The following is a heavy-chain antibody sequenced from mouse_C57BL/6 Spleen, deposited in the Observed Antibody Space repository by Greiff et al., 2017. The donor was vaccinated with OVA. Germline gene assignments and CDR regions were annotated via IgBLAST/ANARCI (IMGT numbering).Heavy chain of an antibody. D-gene: IGHD6-2*01. CDR3: ARSDSQDWYFDV. CDR1: GYTFTSYW. V-gene: IGHV1-55*01. J-gene: IGHJ1*03. Sequence: QVQLQQPGAELVKPGASVKMSCKASGYTFTSYWITWVKQRPGQGLEWIGDIYPGSGSTNYNEKFKSKATLTVDTSSSTAYMQLSSLTSEDTAVDYCARSDSQDWYFDVWGTGTTVTVSS. CDR2: IYPGSGST.